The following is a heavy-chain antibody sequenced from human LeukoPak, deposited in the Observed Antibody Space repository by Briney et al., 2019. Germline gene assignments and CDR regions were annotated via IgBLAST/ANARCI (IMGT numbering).Heavy chain of an antibody. V-gene: IGHV3-11*06. Sequence: PGGSLRLSCAASGFTFSDYHMSWIRQAPGKGLEWVSYISSSSSYTNYADSVKGRFTISRDNAKNSLYLQMNSLRAEDTAVYYCARDREYYYDSSGYREIDYWGQGTLVTVSS. CDR1: GFTFSDYH. CDR3: ARDREYYYDSSGYREIDY. D-gene: IGHD3-22*01. J-gene: IGHJ4*02. CDR2: ISSSSSYT.